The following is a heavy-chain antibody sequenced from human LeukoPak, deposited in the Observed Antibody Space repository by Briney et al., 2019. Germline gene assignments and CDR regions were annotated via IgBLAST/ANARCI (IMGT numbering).Heavy chain of an antibody. CDR1: GGSITSYY. CDR2: IHYNGGT. D-gene: IGHD3-3*01. V-gene: IGHV4-59*01. Sequence: SETLSLTCTVSGGSITSYYWNWIRQPPGKGLEWIGYIHYNGGTNYNPSVKSRVTMSVDTSKNQFSLRLTSVTAADTAVYYCARGTYYDFRFDPWGQGTLVTVSS. CDR3: ARGTYYDFRFDP. J-gene: IGHJ5*02.